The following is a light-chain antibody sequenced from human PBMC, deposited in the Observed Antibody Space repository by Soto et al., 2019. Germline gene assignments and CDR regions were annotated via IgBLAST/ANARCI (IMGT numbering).Light chain of an antibody. J-gene: IGLJ1*01. CDR1: SRDVGRFNH. V-gene: IGLV2-14*01. Sequence: QAVLTQPASVSGSPGQSITISCTGTSRDVGRFNHVSCDXXHPGKAPKLMIYSVSDRPSGVSPRFSGSKSGNTATLTISGLQAEDEADYYCCSYTIRGTYVFATGTKVTVL. CDR3: CSYTIRGTYV. CDR2: SVS.